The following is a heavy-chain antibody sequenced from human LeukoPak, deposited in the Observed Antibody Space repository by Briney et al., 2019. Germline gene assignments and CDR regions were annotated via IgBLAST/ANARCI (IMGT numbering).Heavy chain of an antibody. Sequence: GGSLRLSCEVSGFSFSTYWMTWVRQAPGKGLEWVANINQHGSETYYVDSVKGRFIISRDNAKNSLFLQMDSLTGEDTAVYYCSRGGLYRYSGTSGDYWGQGTLVTVSS. J-gene: IGHJ4*02. CDR1: GFSFSTYW. V-gene: IGHV3-7*01. CDR2: INQHGSET. D-gene: IGHD1-26*01. CDR3: SRGGLYRYSGTSGDY.